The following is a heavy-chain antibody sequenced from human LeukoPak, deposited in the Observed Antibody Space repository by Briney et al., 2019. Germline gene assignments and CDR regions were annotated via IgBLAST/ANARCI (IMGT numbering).Heavy chain of an antibody. CDR2: FDPEDGET. Sequence: ASVTVSCKVSGYTLTELSMHWVRQAPGKGLEWMGGFDPEDGETIYAQKFQGRVTMTEDTSTDTAYMELSSLRSEDTAVYYCATDRPYYYDSSGYYYFDYWGQGTLVTVSS. CDR1: GYTLTELS. CDR3: ATDRPYYYDSSGYYYFDY. J-gene: IGHJ4*02. V-gene: IGHV1-24*01. D-gene: IGHD3-22*01.